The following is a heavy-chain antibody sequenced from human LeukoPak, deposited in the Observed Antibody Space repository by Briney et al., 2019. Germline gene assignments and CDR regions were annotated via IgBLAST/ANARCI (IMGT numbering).Heavy chain of an antibody. J-gene: IGHJ4*02. CDR3: AKGDCASGSCYFDD. CDR1: GFTFSNYW. V-gene: IGHV3-23*01. D-gene: IGHD2-8*01. Sequence: GGSLRLSGAASGFTFSNYWMTWVRQAPGKGLEWVSSLSDTGDSRHYADSVKGRFTISRDSARSALYLQMNSLRAEDTAVYYCAKGDCASGSCYFDDWGQGSQVTVSS. CDR2: LSDTGDSR.